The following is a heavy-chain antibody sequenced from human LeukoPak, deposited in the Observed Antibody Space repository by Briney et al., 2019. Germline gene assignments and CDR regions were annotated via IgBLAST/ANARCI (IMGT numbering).Heavy chain of an antibody. Sequence: GGSLRLSCAASGYTFIGYSLNWVRQAPGKGLEWVSYISSGSSTIYYADSVGGRFTISRDNAKSSLYLQMNSLRAEDTGVYYCARGRADYYFDYWSQGTLVTVSS. D-gene: IGHD2-21*02. CDR2: ISSGSSTI. CDR3: ARGRADYYFDY. CDR1: GYTFIGYS. V-gene: IGHV3-48*01. J-gene: IGHJ4*02.